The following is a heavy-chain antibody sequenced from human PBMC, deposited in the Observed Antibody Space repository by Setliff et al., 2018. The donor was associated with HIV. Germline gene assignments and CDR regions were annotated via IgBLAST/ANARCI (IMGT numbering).Heavy chain of an antibody. CDR3: ARFKYYYDSSGYFYNWFDP. CDR1: GDSITSGGFY. CDR2: IYYSGRT. V-gene: IGHV4-31*03. D-gene: IGHD3-22*01. J-gene: IGHJ5*02. Sequence: SETLSLTCTVSGDSITSGGFYCNWFRQHPGKGLEWIGWIYYSGRTKYNPSLESRVTISVDTSKNQFSLKLSSVTAADTAVYYCARFKYYYDSSGYFYNWFDPWGPGTLVTVSS.